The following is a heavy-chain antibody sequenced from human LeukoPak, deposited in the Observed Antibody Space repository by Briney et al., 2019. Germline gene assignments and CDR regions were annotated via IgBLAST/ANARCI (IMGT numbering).Heavy chain of an antibody. Sequence: PSATLSLTCAVYGGSFSGFYWSWIRQSPGKGLEWIGEINHSGDTNYNPSLKSRLTISVDTSKNHVSLNLSSVTAADTAVYYCHLVRGGGYFDYWGQGILVTVSS. CDR2: INHSGDT. J-gene: IGHJ4*02. D-gene: IGHD3-10*01. CDR3: HLVRGGGYFDY. CDR1: GGSFSGFY. V-gene: IGHV4-34*01.